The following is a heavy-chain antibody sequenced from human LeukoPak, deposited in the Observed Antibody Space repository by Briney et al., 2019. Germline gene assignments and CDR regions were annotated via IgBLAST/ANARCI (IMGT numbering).Heavy chain of an antibody. D-gene: IGHD2-15*01. CDR1: GGSVSSGSYY. CDR2: IYHSGST. J-gene: IGHJ5*02. V-gene: IGHV4-61*01. CDR3: ARDQAATRWFDP. Sequence: SETLSLTCTVSGGSVSSGSYYWSWIRQPPGKGLEWIGYIYHSGSTNYNPSLKSRVTISVDTSKNQFSLKLSSVTAADTAVYYCARDQAATRWFDPWGQGTLVTVSS.